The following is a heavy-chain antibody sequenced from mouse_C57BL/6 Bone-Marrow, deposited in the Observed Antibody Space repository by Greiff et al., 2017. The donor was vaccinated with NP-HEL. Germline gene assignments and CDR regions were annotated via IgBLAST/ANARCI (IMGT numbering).Heavy chain of an antibody. V-gene: IGHV1-75*01. CDR1: GYTFTDYY. J-gene: IGHJ2*01. CDR3: AREASTAQATLDY. Sequence: QVHVKQSGPELVKPGASVKISCKASGYTFTDYYINWVKQRPGQGLEWIGWIFPGSGSTYYNEKFKGKATLTVDKSSSTAYMLLSSLTSEDSAVYFCAREASTAQATLDYWGQGTTLTVSS. CDR2: IFPGSGST. D-gene: IGHD3-2*02.